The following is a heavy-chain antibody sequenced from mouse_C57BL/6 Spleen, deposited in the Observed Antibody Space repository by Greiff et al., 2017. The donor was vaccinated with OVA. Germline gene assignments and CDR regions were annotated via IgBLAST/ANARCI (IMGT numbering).Heavy chain of an antibody. V-gene: IGHV1-81*01. J-gene: IGHJ4*01. CDR2: IYPRSGNT. CDR3: ARGALTTDPLYAMDY. CDR1: GYTFTSYG. Sequence: VKLVESGAELARPGASVKLSCKASGYTFTSYGISWVKQRTGQGLEWIGEIYPRSGNTYYNEKFKGKATLTADKSSSTAYMELRSLTSEDSAVYFCARGALTTDPLYAMDYWGQGTSVTVSS. D-gene: IGHD1-1*01.